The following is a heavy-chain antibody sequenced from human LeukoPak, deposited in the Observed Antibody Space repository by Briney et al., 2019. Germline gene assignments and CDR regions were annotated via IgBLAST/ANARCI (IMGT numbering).Heavy chain of an antibody. V-gene: IGHV3-66*01. Sequence: GGSLRLSCAASGFTVSSNYMSWVRQAPGKGLEWVSVIYSGGSTYYADSVKGRFTISRDNSKNTLYLQMNSLRAEDTAVYYCASRCITMVRGVTSYGMDVWGQGTTVTVSS. CDR3: ASRCITMVRGVTSYGMDV. D-gene: IGHD3-10*01. CDR2: IYSGGST. J-gene: IGHJ6*02. CDR1: GFTVSSNY.